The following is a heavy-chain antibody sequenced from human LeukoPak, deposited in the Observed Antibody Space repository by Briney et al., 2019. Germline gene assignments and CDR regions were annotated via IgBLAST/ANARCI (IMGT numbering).Heavy chain of an antibody. CDR3: ARVMVRGVISEPNRGWFDP. CDR1: GYSISSGYY. V-gene: IGHV4-38-2*02. CDR2: IYHSGST. Sequence: SETLSLTCTVSGYSISSGYYWGWIRQPPGKGLEWIGSIYHSGSTYYNPSLKSRVTISVDTSKNQFSLKLSSVTAADTAVYYCARVMVRGVISEPNRGWFDPWGQGTLVTVSS. D-gene: IGHD3-10*01. J-gene: IGHJ5*02.